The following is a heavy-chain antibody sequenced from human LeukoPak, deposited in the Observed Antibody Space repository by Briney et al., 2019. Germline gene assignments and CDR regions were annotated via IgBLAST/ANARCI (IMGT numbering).Heavy chain of an antibody. CDR3: ARPYSGSYYWGMDV. CDR2: ISYDGSNK. CDR1: GFTFSRYA. J-gene: IGHJ6*02. V-gene: IGHV3-30-3*01. D-gene: IGHD1-26*01. Sequence: GGSLRLSCAASGFTFSRYAMHWVRQAPGKGLEWVAVISYDGSNKYYADSVKGRFTIPRDNSKNTLYLQVNSLRAEDTAAYYCARPYSGSYYWGMDVWGQGTTVTVSS.